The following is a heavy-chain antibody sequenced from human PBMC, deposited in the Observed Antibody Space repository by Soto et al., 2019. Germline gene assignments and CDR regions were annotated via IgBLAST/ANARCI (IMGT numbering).Heavy chain of an antibody. CDR1: GFTFSSYA. CDR3: AKNAIHYPYYYDSSGYYPFDY. V-gene: IGHV3-23*01. J-gene: IGHJ4*02. D-gene: IGHD3-22*01. CDR2: VSGNGQGI. Sequence: GGSLRLSCAASGFTFSSYAMSWVRQAPGKGLEWVSAVSGNGQGIYYADSVKGRFTTSRDNSKNTLDLQMTSMRAEDTAVYYRAKNAIHYPYYYDSSGYYPFDYWGQGTLVTVSS.